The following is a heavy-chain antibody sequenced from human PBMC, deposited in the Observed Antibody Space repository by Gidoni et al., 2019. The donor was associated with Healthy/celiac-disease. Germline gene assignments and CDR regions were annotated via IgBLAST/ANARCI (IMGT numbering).Heavy chain of an antibody. V-gene: IGHV4-34*01. CDR1: GGSFSGYY. CDR2: INHSGST. D-gene: IGHD6-13*01. Sequence: QVQLQQWGAGLLKPSETLSLTCAIYGGSFSGYYWSWIRQPPGKGLEWIGEINHSGSTKYNPYLKSRVTISVDTSKNQFSLKLSSVTAADTAVYYCARSRRKAYSSSWYGASIDYWGQGTMVTVSS. CDR3: ARSRRKAYSSSWYGASIDY. J-gene: IGHJ4*02.